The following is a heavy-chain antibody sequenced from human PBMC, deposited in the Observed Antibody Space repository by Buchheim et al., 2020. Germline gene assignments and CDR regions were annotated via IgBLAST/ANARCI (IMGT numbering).Heavy chain of an antibody. CDR1: GFTFSSFW. D-gene: IGHD2-8*02. Sequence: EVQLVESGGGLVQPGGSLRLSCVASGFTFSSFWMSWVRQAPGGGLEWVANINQDGSEKYYVDSVKGRFTISRDNAKNSLYLQMNSLRAEDTAVYYCARETLLGSGAPDYWGQGTL. J-gene: IGHJ4*02. CDR2: INQDGSEK. V-gene: IGHV3-7*01. CDR3: ARETLLGSGAPDY.